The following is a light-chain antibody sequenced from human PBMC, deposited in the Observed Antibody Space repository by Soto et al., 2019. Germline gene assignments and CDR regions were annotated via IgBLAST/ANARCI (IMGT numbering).Light chain of an antibody. J-gene: IGKJ1*01. CDR3: QQYSASPRT. CDR1: QSVSGSY. Sequence: EIVLTQSPGTLSLSPGERATVSCRASQSVSGSYLAWYQHKPGQTPRLLIYGAFNRAGGIPDRFSGSGSGTDFTLTISRLEPEDFEVYYCQQYSASPRTFGQGTKVDIK. CDR2: GAF. V-gene: IGKV3-20*01.